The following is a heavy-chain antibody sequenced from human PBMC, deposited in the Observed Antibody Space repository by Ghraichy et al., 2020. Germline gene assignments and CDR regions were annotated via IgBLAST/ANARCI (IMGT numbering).Heavy chain of an antibody. CDR1: GGSFSGYY. Sequence: SETLSLTCAVYGGSFSGYYWSWIRQPPGKGLEWIGEINHSGSTNYNPSLKSRVTISVDTSKNQFSLKLSSVTAADTAVYYCASTFTVTTPRRIVDYWGQGTLVTVSS. D-gene: IGHD4-17*01. V-gene: IGHV4-34*01. J-gene: IGHJ4*02. CDR3: ASTFTVTTPRRIVDY. CDR2: INHSGST.